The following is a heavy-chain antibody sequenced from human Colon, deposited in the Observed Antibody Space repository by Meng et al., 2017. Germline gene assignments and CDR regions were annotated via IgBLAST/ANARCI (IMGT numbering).Heavy chain of an antibody. V-gene: IGHV4-4*02. D-gene: IGHD3/OR15-3a*01. CDR2: FFHTGRT. CDR1: GGSISSNW. CDR3: ARHISILGQRGFDY. J-gene: IGHJ4*02. Sequence: QVHLQESGPGLVTPSGTLSLTCAVSGGSISSNWWSWVRQPPGKGLEWIGEFFHTGRTNYDPSLKSRVTISVDKSNNQFSLKLTSVTAADTAVYYCARHISILGQRGFDYWGQGTLVTVSS.